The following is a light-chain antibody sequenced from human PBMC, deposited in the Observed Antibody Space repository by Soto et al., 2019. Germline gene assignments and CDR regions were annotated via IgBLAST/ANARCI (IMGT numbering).Light chain of an antibody. J-gene: IGLJ1*01. V-gene: IGLV1-44*01. CDR2: SNN. Sequence: QSVLTQPPSASGTPGQRVTISCSGSSSNIGSNTVNWYQQLPGTAPKLLIYSNNQRPSGVPDRFSGSKSGTSASLAISGLQSEDEADYYCAAWDDSLIGYVFVTGTKVTV. CDR3: AAWDDSLIGYV. CDR1: SSNIGSNT.